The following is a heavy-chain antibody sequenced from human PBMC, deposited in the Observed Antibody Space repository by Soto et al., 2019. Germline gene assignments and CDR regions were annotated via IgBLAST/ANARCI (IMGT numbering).Heavy chain of an antibody. J-gene: IGHJ4*02. CDR1: GYTPTGLF. CDR2: FDPEDGET. D-gene: IGHD1-1*01. Sequence: ASVEVSFKVSGYTPTGLFMHRVGQAPGKGLEWMGGFDPEDGETIYAQKFQGRVTMTEDTSTDTAYMELSSLRSEDTAVYYCATPIRGTGFSYFDYWGQGTLVTVSS. V-gene: IGHV1-24*01. CDR3: ATPIRGTGFSYFDY.